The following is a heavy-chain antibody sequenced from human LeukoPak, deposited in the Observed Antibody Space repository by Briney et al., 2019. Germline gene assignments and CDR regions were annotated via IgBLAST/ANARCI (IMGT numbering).Heavy chain of an antibody. V-gene: IGHV3-66*01. CDR3: ARDGPLRYSSSWYFDY. Sequence: GGSLRLSCAASGFTFSSYSMNWVRQAPGKGLEWVSVIYSGGSTYYADSVKGRFTISRDNSKNTLYLQMNSLRAEDTAVYYCARDGPLRYSSSWYFDYWGQGTLVTVSS. CDR1: GFTFSSYS. J-gene: IGHJ4*02. CDR2: IYSGGST. D-gene: IGHD6-13*01.